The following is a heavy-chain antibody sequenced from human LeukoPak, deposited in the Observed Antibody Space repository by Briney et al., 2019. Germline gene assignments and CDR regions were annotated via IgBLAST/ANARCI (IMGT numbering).Heavy chain of an antibody. CDR2: MNPNSGNT. V-gene: IGHV1-8*03. J-gene: IGHJ5*02. D-gene: IGHD2-8*01. CDR3: ARFRFGVRGFDP. CDR1: GYTFTSYD. Sequence: ASVKVSCKASGYTFTSYDINWVRQATGQGLEWMGWMNPNSGNTGYAQKFQDRVTITRNTSISTAYMELSSLRSEDTAVYYCARFRFGVRGFDPWGQGTLVTVSS.